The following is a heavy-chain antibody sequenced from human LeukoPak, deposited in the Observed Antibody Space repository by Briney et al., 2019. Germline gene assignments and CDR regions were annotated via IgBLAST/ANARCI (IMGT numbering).Heavy chain of an antibody. D-gene: IGHD6-13*01. V-gene: IGHV3-11*01. J-gene: IGHJ4*02. CDR3: AGIAAAKLSPFDY. CDR2: ISSSGTTI. CDR1: GFTFSDYY. Sequence: PGGSLRLSCAASGFTFSDYYMSWIRQAPGKGLEWVSYISSSGTTIYYADSVKGRFTISRDNAKNSLYLQMNSLRAKDTAVYYCAGIAAAKLSPFDYWGQGTLVTVSS.